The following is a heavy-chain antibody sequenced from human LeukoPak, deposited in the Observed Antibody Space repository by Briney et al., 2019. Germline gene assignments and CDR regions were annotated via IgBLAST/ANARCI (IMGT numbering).Heavy chain of an antibody. CDR1: GFTFSSDR. CDR3: ARVLSGHCTGGTCYSFDY. J-gene: IGHJ4*02. Sequence: SGGSLRLSCAASGFTFSSDRMNWVRQAPGKGLEWVSSISGSSTYIYYADSVRGRFTISRDNAKNSMYSQMSSLRAADAELYYCARVLSGHCTGGTCYSFDYWGQGVLVTVSS. V-gene: IGHV3-21*01. D-gene: IGHD2-15*01. CDR2: ISGSSTYI.